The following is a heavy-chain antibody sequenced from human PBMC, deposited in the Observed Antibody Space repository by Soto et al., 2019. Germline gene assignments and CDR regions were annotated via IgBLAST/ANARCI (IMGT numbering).Heavy chain of an antibody. J-gene: IGHJ6*02. CDR1: GFTFSSYD. Sequence: PGGSLRLSCAASGFTFSSYDMHWVRQATGKGLEWVSAIGTAGDPYYPGSVKGRFTISRENAKNSLYLQMNSLRAGDTAVYYCARARFTGYSSGWYRGYYYYYGMDVWGQGTTVTVYS. CDR3: ARARFTGYSSGWYRGYYYYYGMDV. V-gene: IGHV3-13*05. CDR2: IGTAGDP. D-gene: IGHD6-19*01.